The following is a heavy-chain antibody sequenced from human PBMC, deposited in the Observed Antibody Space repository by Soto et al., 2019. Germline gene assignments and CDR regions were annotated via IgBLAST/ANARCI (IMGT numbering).Heavy chain of an antibody. D-gene: IGHD2-15*01. CDR1: GGTFSSYA. Sequence: QVQLVQSGAEVKKPGSSVKVSCKASGGTFSSYAISWVRQAPGQGLEWMGGIIPIFGTANYAQKFQGRVTITADESTSTAYRELSSLRSEDTAVYYCARARYCSGGSCYLNWFDPWGQGTLVTVCS. CDR2: IIPIFGTA. CDR3: ARARYCSGGSCYLNWFDP. J-gene: IGHJ5*02. V-gene: IGHV1-69*12.